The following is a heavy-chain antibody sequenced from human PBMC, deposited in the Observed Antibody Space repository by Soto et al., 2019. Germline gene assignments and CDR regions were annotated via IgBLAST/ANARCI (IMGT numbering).Heavy chain of an antibody. Sequence: EVQVLESGGGLVQPGGSLRLSCEGSGFTVSSHAMTWIRQAPGKGPEWVSTITADGGTYYADSVKGRFAMSRDTSESTMYLQMNSLGAEDTAAYYCAPHVSCSGGSCQYDAFAIRGQGTMVPVSS. CDR1: GFTVSSHA. D-gene: IGHD2-15*01. J-gene: IGHJ3*02. CDR2: ITADGGT. CDR3: APHVSCSGGSCQYDAFAI. V-gene: IGHV3-23*01.